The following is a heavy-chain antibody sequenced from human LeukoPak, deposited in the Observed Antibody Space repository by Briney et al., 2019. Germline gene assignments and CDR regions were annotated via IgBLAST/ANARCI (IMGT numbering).Heavy chain of an antibody. Sequence: SETLSLTCTGSSSSISNYYWNWIRQPPGKGLEWIGYIYYRGGTNYNPSLKSRLTISVDTSKNQFSLKLTSVTAADTAVYYCAREPLGDYGGNSGFDYWGQGSLVSVSS. CDR3: AREPLGDYGGNSGFDY. J-gene: IGHJ4*02. V-gene: IGHV4-59*01. CDR2: IYYRGGT. CDR1: SSSISNYY. D-gene: IGHD4-23*01.